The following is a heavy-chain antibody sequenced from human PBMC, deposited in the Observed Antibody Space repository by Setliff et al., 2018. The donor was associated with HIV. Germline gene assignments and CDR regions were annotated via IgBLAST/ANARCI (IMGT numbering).Heavy chain of an antibody. J-gene: IGHJ5*02. CDR2: IHSSGNT. D-gene: IGHD2-8*01. CDR1: GGSLSDYY. Sequence: SETLSLTCAVYGGSLSDYYWSWIRQPPGKGLEWLGEIHSSGNTNYNPSLKSRVTMSVDTSKNQFSLKLSSVTAADTAVYYCARDAPTVYANGWFDPWGQGTLVTVSS. V-gene: IGHV4-34*01. CDR3: ARDAPTVYANGWFDP.